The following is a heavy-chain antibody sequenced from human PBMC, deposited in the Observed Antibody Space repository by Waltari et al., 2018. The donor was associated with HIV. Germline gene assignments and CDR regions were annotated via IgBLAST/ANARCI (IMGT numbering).Heavy chain of an antibody. V-gene: IGHV1-69*08. D-gene: IGHD3-10*01. Sequence: QVHLVQSGAEVKKPGSSVTVSCKASGGAFISHSFNWVRQAPGQGLEWMGRVIPMGGTANKAQKFQDRVTITADKFTGTAYMELSSLRFDDTAMYYCASARETMGVDFDSWGQGTLVTV. J-gene: IGHJ4*02. CDR1: GGAFISHS. CDR3: ASARETMGVDFDS. CDR2: VIPMGGTA.